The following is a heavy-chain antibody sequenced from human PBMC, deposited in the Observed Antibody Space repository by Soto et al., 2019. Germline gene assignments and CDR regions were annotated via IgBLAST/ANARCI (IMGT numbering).Heavy chain of an antibody. D-gene: IGHD6-13*01. CDR3: AREGLSAAAEGGGGMDV. CDR2: IIPIFGTA. CDR1: GGTFSSYA. Sequence: QVQLVQSGAEVKKPGSSVKVSCKASGGTFSSYAISWVRQAPGQGLEWMGGIIPIFGTANYAQKFQGRVTITADESTSTAYRELSSLRSEDTAVYYCAREGLSAAAEGGGGMDVWGQGTTVTVSS. V-gene: IGHV1-69*12. J-gene: IGHJ6*02.